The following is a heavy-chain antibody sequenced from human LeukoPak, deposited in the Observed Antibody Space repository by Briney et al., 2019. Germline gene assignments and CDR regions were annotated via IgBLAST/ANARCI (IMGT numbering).Heavy chain of an antibody. Sequence: GGSLRLSWAASGFTVSSNYMSWVRQAPGKGLEWVSVIYSGGSTYYADSVKGRFTISRDNSKNTLYLQMNSLRPEDTAVYYCARANSGSYYGYYYYYMDVWGKGTTVTVSS. V-gene: IGHV3-66*02. CDR1: GFTVSSNY. D-gene: IGHD1-26*01. CDR2: IYSGGST. J-gene: IGHJ6*03. CDR3: ARANSGSYYGYYYYYMDV.